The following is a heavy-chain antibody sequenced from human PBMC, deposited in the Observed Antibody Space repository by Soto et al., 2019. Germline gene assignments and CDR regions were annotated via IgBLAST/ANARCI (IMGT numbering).Heavy chain of an antibody. CDR3: ASAVAVPAAFDY. Sequence: QVQLVQSGAEEKKPGASVKVSCKASGYTFTGYAMHWVRQAPGQRLEWMGWINAGNGNTKYSQKFQGRATITRDTAASTAYRELSSLRSEDTAVYYCASAVAVPAAFDYWGQGTLVTVSS. CDR1: GYTFTGYA. V-gene: IGHV1-3*05. J-gene: IGHJ4*02. D-gene: IGHD6-19*01. CDR2: INAGNGNT.